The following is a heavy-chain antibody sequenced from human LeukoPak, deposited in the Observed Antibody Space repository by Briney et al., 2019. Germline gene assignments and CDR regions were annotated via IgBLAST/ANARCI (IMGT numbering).Heavy chain of an antibody. V-gene: IGHV3-66*02. CDR2: IYSGGST. J-gene: IGHJ3*02. D-gene: IGHD1-26*01. CDR3: AREDSGSYYGAFDI. Sequence: GGSLRLSCAASGFTFSRYWMSWVRQAPGKGLEWVSVIYSGGSTYYADSVKGRFTISRDNSKNTLYLQMNSLRAEDTAVYYCAREDSGSYYGAFDIWGQGTMVTVSS. CDR1: GFTFSRYW.